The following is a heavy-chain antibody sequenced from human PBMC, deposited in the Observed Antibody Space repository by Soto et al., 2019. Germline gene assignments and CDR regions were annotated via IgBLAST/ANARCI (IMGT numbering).Heavy chain of an antibody. CDR1: GFTFDDYA. V-gene: IGHV3-9*01. CDR3: VFDCSGWYDGFDY. Sequence: DVQLVESGGGLVQPGRSLRLSCAASGFTFDDYAMHWVRQAPGKGLEWVSGISGNSGSIGYEDSGKGRFTISRDNAKHSLYLQMNSLRSEDTALYYCVFDCSGWYDGFDYWGQGTLVTVSS. CDR2: ISGNSGSI. J-gene: IGHJ4*02. D-gene: IGHD6-19*01.